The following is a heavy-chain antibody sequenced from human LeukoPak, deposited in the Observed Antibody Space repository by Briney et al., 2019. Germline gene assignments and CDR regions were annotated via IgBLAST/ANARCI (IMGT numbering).Heavy chain of an antibody. D-gene: IGHD6-19*01. CDR3: ARHRQWLGDAFDI. J-gene: IGHJ3*02. CDR2: IYPSDSDT. Sequence: GESLKISCKGSGYSFTSYWIGWVRQMPGKGLEWMGIIYPSDSDTRYSPSFQGQVTISADKSISTAYLQWSSLKASDTAMYYCARHRQWLGDAFDIWGQGTMVTVSS. CDR1: GYSFTSYW. V-gene: IGHV5-51*01.